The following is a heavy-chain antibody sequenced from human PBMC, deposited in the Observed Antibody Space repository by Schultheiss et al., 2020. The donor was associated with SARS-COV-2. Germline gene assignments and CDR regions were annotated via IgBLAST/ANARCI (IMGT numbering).Heavy chain of an antibody. Sequence: GGSLRLSCAASGFTFSCYAMHWVRQAPGKGLEWVAVISYDGSNKYYADSVKGRFTISRDNSKNTLYLQMNSLRAEDTAVYYCVPFGSSWTPLVDYWGQGTLVTVSS. CDR2: ISYDGSNK. D-gene: IGHD6-13*01. J-gene: IGHJ4*02. CDR3: VPFGSSWTPLVDY. CDR1: GFTFSCYA. V-gene: IGHV3-30-3*01.